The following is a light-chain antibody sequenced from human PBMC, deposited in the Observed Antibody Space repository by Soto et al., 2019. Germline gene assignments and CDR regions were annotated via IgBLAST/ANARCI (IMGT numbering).Light chain of an antibody. J-gene: IGKJ1*01. V-gene: IGKV3-15*01. CDR2: CAS. Sequence: EIVMTQSPATLSVSPGERATLSCRASQSVSSNLAWYQQKPGQAPRLLIYCASTSATGIPARFSGSGSGTEFTLTISSLQAEDFAVYYCQQYNNWPLWTFGQGTKVEIK. CDR1: QSVSSN. CDR3: QQYNNWPLWT.